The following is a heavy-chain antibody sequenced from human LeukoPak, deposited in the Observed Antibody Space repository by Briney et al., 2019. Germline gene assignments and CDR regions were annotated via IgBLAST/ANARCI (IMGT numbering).Heavy chain of an antibody. J-gene: IGHJ4*02. V-gene: IGHV3-23*01. CDR2: ISGSGGST. Sequence: GGSLRLSCAASGFTFSTYAMSWVRQAPGTGLEWVSAISGSGGSTDYADSVKGRFTISRDNSKNALYLQMNSLRAEDTAVYSCAKTRGYASTGQALYYFDSWGQGTLVTVSS. D-gene: IGHD2-2*01. CDR1: GFTFSTYA. CDR3: AKTRGYASTGQALYYFDS.